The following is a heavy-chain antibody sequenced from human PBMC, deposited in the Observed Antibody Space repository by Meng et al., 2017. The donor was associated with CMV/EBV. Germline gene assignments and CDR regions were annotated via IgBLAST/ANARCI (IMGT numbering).Heavy chain of an antibody. D-gene: IGHD4-17*01. Sequence: LSCAACGFTFSRYWMHWVRQAPGKGLVWVSRINSDGSSIRYADSVKGRFTISRDNAKNTVYLQMDSLRAEDTAVYYCAILTSTVPRWGQGTLVTVSS. CDR1: GFTFSRYW. CDR2: INSDGSSI. J-gene: IGHJ4*02. CDR3: AILTSTVPR. V-gene: IGHV3-74*01.